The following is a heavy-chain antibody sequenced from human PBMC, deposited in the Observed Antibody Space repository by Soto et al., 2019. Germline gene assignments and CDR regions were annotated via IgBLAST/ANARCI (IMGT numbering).Heavy chain of an antibody. Sequence: GASVKVSCKASGYMFTKSAMHWVRQAPGQRPEWMGWISGGNGNTKYSPKLQDRVTITRDTSASTAYMELSSLRSEDTALYYCARDGVAAGNINFDYWGQGTLVTVSS. J-gene: IGHJ4*02. D-gene: IGHD6-19*01. CDR3: ARDGVAAGNINFDY. CDR2: ISGGNGNT. CDR1: GYMFTKSA. V-gene: IGHV1-3*01.